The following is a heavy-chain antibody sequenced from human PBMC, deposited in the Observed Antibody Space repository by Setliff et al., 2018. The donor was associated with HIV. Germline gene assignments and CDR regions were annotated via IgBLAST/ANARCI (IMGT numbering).Heavy chain of an antibody. J-gene: IGHJ4*02. CDR1: GFTFNSFS. D-gene: IGHD2-2*02. CDR2: ISSGSRYI. V-gene: IGHV3-21*01. Sequence: PGGSLRLSCAASGFTFNSFSLNWVRQAPGKGLEWVSSISSGSRYIYYADSVKGRFAISRDNAKNSLYLQMSSLRAEDTAVYFCARDQWPGTGVPREDGFDIWGHYTTSGWCQGTLVTVSS. CDR3: ARDQWPGTGVPREDGFDIWGHYTTSG.